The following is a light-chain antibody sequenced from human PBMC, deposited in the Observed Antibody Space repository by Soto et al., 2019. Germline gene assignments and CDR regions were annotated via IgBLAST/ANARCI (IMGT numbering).Light chain of an antibody. CDR1: QGIRSA. CDR3: LLDYAYFWA. Sequence: AVQVTQSPSSLSASVGDRVTITGRTSQGIRSALGWYQQKPGKVAKLLIYAASTLQSGVPSRVSGSGSGRDFTLTISSLQPEDFATYYCLLDYAYFWAFGQGTKVYIK. V-gene: IGKV1-6*01. CDR2: AAS. J-gene: IGKJ1*01.